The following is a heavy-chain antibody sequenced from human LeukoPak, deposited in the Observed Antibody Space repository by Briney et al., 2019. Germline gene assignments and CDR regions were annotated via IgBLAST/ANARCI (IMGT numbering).Heavy chain of an antibody. CDR2: IRYDGSNK. CDR3: AKSPLLQLWSFDY. D-gene: IGHD5-18*01. V-gene: IGHV3-30*02. CDR1: GFTFSSYG. J-gene: IGHJ4*02. Sequence: GGPLRLSCAASGFTFSSYGMHWVRQAPGKGLEWVAFIRYDGSNKYYADSVKGRFTISRDNSKNTLYLQMNSLRAEDTAVYYCAKSPLLQLWSFDYWGQGTLVTVSS.